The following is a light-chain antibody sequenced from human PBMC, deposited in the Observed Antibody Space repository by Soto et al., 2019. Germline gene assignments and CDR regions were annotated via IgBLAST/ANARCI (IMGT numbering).Light chain of an antibody. V-gene: IGKV3D-15*01. CDR1: QSVSSN. Sequence: EIVMTQSPATLSVSQGERATLSCRASQSVSSNLAWYQQKPGQAPSLLIYGASKRATGIPDRFSGSGSGTDFSLTISRLEPEDFAVYYCHQYDNAPQTYGQGTKVDIK. CDR3: HQYDNAPQT. J-gene: IGKJ2*01. CDR2: GAS.